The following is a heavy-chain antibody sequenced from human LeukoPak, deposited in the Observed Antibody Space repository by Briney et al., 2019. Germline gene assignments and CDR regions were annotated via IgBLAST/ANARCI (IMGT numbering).Heavy chain of an antibody. Sequence: GGSLRLSCSASGFTLSSYPMHWVRQAPGKGLEYVSTIFTNGDITSYAASVKGRFTTSRDNSKNTLYLQMSSLRPEDTAVYYCVKSPSDGLDVWGQGATVTVSS. CDR3: VKSPSDGLDV. J-gene: IGHJ6*02. CDR2: IFTNGDIT. CDR1: GFTLSSYP. V-gene: IGHV3-64D*09.